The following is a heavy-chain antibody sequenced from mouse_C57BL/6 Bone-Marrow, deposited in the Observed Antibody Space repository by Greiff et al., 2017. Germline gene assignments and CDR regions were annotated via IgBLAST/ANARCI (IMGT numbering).Heavy chain of an antibody. CDR3: ARGATAVARGY. CDR1: GYTFTDYN. V-gene: IGHV1-22*01. D-gene: IGHD1-1*01. Sequence: EVHLQQSGPELVKPGASVKMSCKASGYTFTDYNMHWVKQSHGKSLEWIGYINPNNGGTSYNQKFKGKATLTVNKSSSTAYMELRSLTSEDSAVYYCARGATAVARGYWGQGTTLTVSS. CDR2: INPNNGGT. J-gene: IGHJ2*01.